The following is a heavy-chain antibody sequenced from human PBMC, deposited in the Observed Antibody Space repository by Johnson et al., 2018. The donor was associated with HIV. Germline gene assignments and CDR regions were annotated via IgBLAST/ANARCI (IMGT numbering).Heavy chain of an antibody. V-gene: IGHV3-23*04. Sequence: VHLVESGGGLVQRGGSLRLSCAASGVTFSSYAMSWVRQAPGKGLEWVSAISGSGGSTYYADSVKGRLTISRDNSKNTLSLQMNILRPEDTALYYCVTADRGSAWGQGTTVTVSS. CDR3: VTADRGSA. CDR2: ISGSGGST. CDR1: GVTFSSYA. D-gene: IGHD1-26*01. J-gene: IGHJ3*01.